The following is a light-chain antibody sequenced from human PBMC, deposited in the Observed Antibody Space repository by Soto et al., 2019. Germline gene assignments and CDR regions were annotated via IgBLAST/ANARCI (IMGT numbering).Light chain of an antibody. V-gene: IGKV1-5*01. Sequence: DIPTTQSPSTLSGSVGDRVTITCRASQTISSWLAWYQQKPGKAPKLLIYAASTLQSGVPSRFSGSGSGTDFTLTISSLQPDDFATYYCQQYNSYWTFGQGTKVDI. CDR1: QTISSW. CDR2: AAS. J-gene: IGKJ1*01. CDR3: QQYNSYWT.